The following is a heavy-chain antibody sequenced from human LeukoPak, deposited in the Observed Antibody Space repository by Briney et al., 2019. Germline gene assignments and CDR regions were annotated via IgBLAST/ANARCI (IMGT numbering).Heavy chain of an antibody. Sequence: GGSLRLSCAASGFTFSSYGMNWVRQTPGKGLEWVSSISSSSSYIYYADSVKGRFTISRDNAKNSLYLQMNGLRAEDTAVYYCARDRSVAGDDAFDIWGQGTIVTVSS. CDR1: GFTFSSYG. D-gene: IGHD6-19*01. CDR3: ARDRSVAGDDAFDI. CDR2: ISSSSSYI. J-gene: IGHJ3*02. V-gene: IGHV3-21*01.